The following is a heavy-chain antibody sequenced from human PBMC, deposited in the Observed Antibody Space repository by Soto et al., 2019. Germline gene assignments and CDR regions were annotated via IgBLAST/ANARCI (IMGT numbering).Heavy chain of an antibody. V-gene: IGHV3-30*18. CDR2: ISYDGSNT. CDR1: GFTFSSYG. D-gene: IGHD1-26*01. CDR3: AKEGGLSGSYYISSSYYFDY. Sequence: GGSLRLSCVASGFTFSSYGRHWVRQAPGKGLEWVAIISYDGSNTYYADSVKGRFTISRDNSKNTLYLQMNSLRAEDTSVYYCAKEGGLSGSYYISSSYYFDYWGQGTLVTVS. J-gene: IGHJ4*02.